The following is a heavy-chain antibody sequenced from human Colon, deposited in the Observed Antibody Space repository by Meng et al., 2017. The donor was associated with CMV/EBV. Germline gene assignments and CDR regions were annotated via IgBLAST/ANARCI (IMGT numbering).Heavy chain of an antibody. CDR2: IYIRGGT. D-gene: IGHD5-18*01. V-gene: IGHV4-4*07. CDR1: GVSFSHYY. J-gene: IGHJ4*02. CDR3: AVQPCYDGYCYFDY. Sequence: SGPRVDKSSHILHLTCTGSGVSFSHYYWSWIRQPDGKGPEWIGRIYIRGGTNYNPSLKSRVTMSVDTSKNQFSLKLSSVTAADTAVYYCAVQPCYDGYCYFDYWGQGTLVTVSS.